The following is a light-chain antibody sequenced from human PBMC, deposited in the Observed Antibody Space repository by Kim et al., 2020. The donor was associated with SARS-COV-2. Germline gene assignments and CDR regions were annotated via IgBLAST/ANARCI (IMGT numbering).Light chain of an antibody. J-gene: IGKJ2*01. CDR3: QQYGTLPYT. Sequence: LSPEERATISCRASQSVNSRYLAWYQVKPGQATRLRIFGASSWATGVPDRFSGSGSGTDFTLTISSLEPEDFAVYYCQQYGTLPYTFGQGTKLEI. CDR1: QSVNSRY. V-gene: IGKV3-20*01. CDR2: GAS.